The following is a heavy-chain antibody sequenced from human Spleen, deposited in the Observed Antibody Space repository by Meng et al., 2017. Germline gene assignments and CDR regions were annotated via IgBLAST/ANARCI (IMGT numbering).Heavy chain of an antibody. CDR2: INHSGST. CDR3: ARGPTTMAHDFDY. J-gene: IGHJ4*02. V-gene: IGHV4-39*02. Sequence: HLRESGPGSLKPPGTLSLTATVSGGFISSTSFDWGWIRQPPGKGLEWIGEINHSGSTNYNPSLESRATISVDTSQNNLSLKLSSVTAADSAVYYCARGPTTMAHDFDYWGQGTLVTVSS. D-gene: IGHD4-11*01. CDR1: GGFISSTSFD.